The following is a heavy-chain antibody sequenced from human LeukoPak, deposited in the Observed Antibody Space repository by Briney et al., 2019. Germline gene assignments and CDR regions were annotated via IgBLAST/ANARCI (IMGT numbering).Heavy chain of an antibody. D-gene: IGHD3-22*01. V-gene: IGHV1-2*02. J-gene: IGHJ4*02. CDR2: INPNSGGT. CDR3: ARDLGGTYYYDSSGYPNDY. CDR1: GYTFTGYY. Sequence: ASVKVSCKASGYTFTGYYMHWVRQAPGQGLEWMGWINPNSGGTNYAQKFQGRVTMTRDTSISTAYMELSRLRSDDTAVYYCARDLGGTYYYDSSGYPNDYWGQGTLVTVSS.